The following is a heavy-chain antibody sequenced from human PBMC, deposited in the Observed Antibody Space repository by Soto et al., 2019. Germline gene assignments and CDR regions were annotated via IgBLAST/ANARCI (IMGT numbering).Heavy chain of an antibody. CDR1: GFMFSAYW. Sequence: EVQLVEYGGRLDQPGGSLRLSCAASGFMFSAYWMSWVRQDPGKGLEWVATISGGASDKFYVDSVKGRFTISRDDSKNTLYLQMNSLRDEDTAVYYCVREDWHRFDSWGQGTLVTVSS. D-gene: IGHD2-21*01. CDR2: ISGGASDK. J-gene: IGHJ4*02. CDR3: VREDWHRFDS. V-gene: IGHV3-7*01.